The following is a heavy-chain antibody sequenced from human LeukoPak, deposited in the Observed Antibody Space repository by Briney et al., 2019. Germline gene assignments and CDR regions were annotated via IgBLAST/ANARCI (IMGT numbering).Heavy chain of an antibody. CDR2: IRGDGYEK. Sequence: GGSLRLSCAASGFIFSNYWMTWVRQAPGKGLEWVANIRGDGYEKHFADSVKGRFTISRDNAKNSVDLRMNNLRAEDTAVFYCVRNGDYYRLDYWGQGTLVTVSS. D-gene: IGHD2-21*02. J-gene: IGHJ4*02. V-gene: IGHV3-7*01. CDR3: VRNGDYYRLDY. CDR1: GFIFSNYW.